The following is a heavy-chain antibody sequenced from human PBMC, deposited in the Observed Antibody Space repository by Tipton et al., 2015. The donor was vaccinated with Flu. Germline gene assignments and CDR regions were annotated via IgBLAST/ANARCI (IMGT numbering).Heavy chain of an antibody. V-gene: IGHV3-48*03. Sequence: SLRLSCAASGFSFSSYEMNWVRQAPGKGPEWISYISSNSGTNINYADSVKGRFAISRDNAKNSLYLQMNRLRAEDTAVYYCARLSKWGQGTLVTVSS. J-gene: IGHJ4*02. CDR2: ISSNSGTNI. CDR3: ARLSK. CDR1: GFSFSSYE.